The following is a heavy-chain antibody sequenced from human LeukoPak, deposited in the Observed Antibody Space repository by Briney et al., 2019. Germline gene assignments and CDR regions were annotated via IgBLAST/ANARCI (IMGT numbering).Heavy chain of an antibody. CDR3: ARGFIAAAGTNDY. J-gene: IGHJ4*02. CDR2: IYSGGST. Sequence: QSGGSLRLSCAASGFTVSSNYMSWVRQAPGKGLEWVSVIYSGGSTYYADSVKGRFTISRDNSKNTLYLQMNSLRAEDTAVYYCARGFIAAAGTNDYWGQGTLVTVSS. V-gene: IGHV3-66*01. CDR1: GFTVSSNY. D-gene: IGHD6-13*01.